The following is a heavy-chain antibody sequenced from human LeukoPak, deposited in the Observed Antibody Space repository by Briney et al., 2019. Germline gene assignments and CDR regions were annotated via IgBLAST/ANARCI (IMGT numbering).Heavy chain of an antibody. CDR3: ARTMVRGVIHDAFDI. D-gene: IGHD3-10*01. Sequence: ASVKVSCKASGYTFTGYYMHWVRQAPGQGLEWMGWINPNSGGTNYAQKFQGWVTMTRDTSISTAYMELSRLRSDDTAVYYCARTMVRGVIHDAFDIWGQGTMVTVSS. CDR1: GYTFTGYY. J-gene: IGHJ3*02. V-gene: IGHV1-2*04. CDR2: INPNSGGT.